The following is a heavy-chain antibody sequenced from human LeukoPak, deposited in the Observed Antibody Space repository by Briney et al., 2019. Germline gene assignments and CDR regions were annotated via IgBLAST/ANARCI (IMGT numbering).Heavy chain of an antibody. J-gene: IGHJ4*02. CDR1: GDSIRSYY. Sequence: PSETLSLTCIVSGDSIRSYYWSWIRQPAGKGLEWIGRIYNSGSTNYNPSLKSRVTMSIDTSKNQFSLKLTSVTAADTAVYFCARDSTDYSSGWFDNWGQGILVTVSS. V-gene: IGHV4-4*07. CDR2: IYNSGST. CDR3: ARDSTDYSSGWFDN. D-gene: IGHD6-19*01.